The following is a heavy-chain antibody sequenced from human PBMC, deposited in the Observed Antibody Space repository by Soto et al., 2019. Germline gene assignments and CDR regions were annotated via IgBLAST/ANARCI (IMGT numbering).Heavy chain of an antibody. V-gene: IGHV3-30*18. J-gene: IGHJ6*02. CDR2: ISYDGSNK. CDR1: GFTFSSYG. Sequence: GWSLRLSCAASGFTFSSYGMHWVRQAPGKGLEWVAVISYDGSNKYYADSVKGRFTISRDNSKNTLYLQMNSLRAEDTAVYYCAKEGYCSSTSCYGGYYYYYGMDVWGQGTTVTGSS. D-gene: IGHD2-2*01. CDR3: AKEGYCSSTSCYGGYYYYYGMDV.